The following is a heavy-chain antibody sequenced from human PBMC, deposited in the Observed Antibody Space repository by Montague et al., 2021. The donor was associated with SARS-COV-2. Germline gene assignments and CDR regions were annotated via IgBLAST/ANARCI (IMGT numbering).Heavy chain of an antibody. V-gene: IGHV4-59*01. CDR3: ARARSVRLFDY. CDR2: IYYSGST. Sequence: SETLSLTCTVSGGSISSYYWSWIRQPPGKGLEWIGYIYYSGSTNYNPSLKSRVTISVDTSKNQFSLKLSSVTAADTAVYYCARARSVRLFDYWGQGTLVTVSS. D-gene: IGHD4-17*01. J-gene: IGHJ4*02. CDR1: GGSISSYY.